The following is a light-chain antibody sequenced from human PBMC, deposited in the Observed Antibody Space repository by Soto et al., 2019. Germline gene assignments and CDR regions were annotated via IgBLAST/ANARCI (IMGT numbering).Light chain of an antibody. CDR1: QGLGTN. CDR2: AAA. CDR3: QQYNDSALT. Sequence: EVVSTQSPATLSLSPGERATLSCRASQGLGTNLAWYHQKPRQAPRRLIYAAATSATAVPGRFSGSGSGTEITPPTISLQSEDVAVYYCQQYNDSALTFGGGTKVDIK. J-gene: IGKJ4*02. V-gene: IGKV3-15*01.